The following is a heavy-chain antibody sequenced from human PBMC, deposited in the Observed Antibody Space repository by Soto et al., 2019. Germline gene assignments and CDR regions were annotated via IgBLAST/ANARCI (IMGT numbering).Heavy chain of an antibody. CDR2: ISSSSSYI. Sequence: EVQLVESGGGLVKPGGSLRLSCAASGFTFSSYSMNWVRQAPGKGLEWVSSISSSSSYIYYADSVKGRFTISRDNAKNSLYLQMNSLRAEDTAVYYCARGRSAYSNRTPIDYWGQGTLVTVSS. CDR3: ARGRSAYSNRTPIDY. J-gene: IGHJ4*02. D-gene: IGHD4-4*01. CDR1: GFTFSSYS. V-gene: IGHV3-21*01.